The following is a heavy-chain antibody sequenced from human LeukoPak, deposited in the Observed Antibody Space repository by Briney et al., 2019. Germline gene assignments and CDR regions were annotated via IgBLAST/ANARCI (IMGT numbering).Heavy chain of an antibody. J-gene: IGHJ6*02. CDR2: IYYSGST. V-gene: IGHV4-31*03. Sequence: SETLSLTCTVSGGSISSGGYYWSWIRRHPGKGLEWIGYIYYSGSTYYNPSLKSRVTISVDTSKNQFSLKLSSVTAADTTVYYCARVGEGYDSSGYYYSNGMDVWGQGTTVTVSS. CDR3: ARVGEGYDSSGYYYSNGMDV. CDR1: GGSISSGGYY. D-gene: IGHD3-22*01.